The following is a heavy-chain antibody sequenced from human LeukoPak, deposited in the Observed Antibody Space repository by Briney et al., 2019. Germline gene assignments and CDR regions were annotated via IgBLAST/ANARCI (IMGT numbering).Heavy chain of an antibody. D-gene: IGHD3-3*01. CDR3: AKRLSFGVAIGDFDY. J-gene: IGHJ4*02. Sequence: GSLRLSCAASGFTFSNYAMSWVRQAPGKGLEWVSAISGSGVSTYYADSVKGRFTISRDSSMETLYLQMNSLRAEDTATYFCAKRLSFGVAIGDFDYWGQGTLVTVSS. V-gene: IGHV3-23*01. CDR2: ISGSGVST. CDR1: GFTFSNYA.